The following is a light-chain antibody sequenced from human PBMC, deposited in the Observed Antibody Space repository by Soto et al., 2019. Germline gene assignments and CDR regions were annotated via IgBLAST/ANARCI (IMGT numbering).Light chain of an antibody. CDR1: SSDVGTYNY. V-gene: IGLV2-14*01. Sequence: QSALAQPASVSGSPGQSITISCTGSSSDVGTYNYVSWYQQHPGKAPKLILYEVNNRPSGVSNRFSGSKSGNTASLTISGLQSEDEAVYYCSSYTSGNTAVAFGGGTQLTVL. CDR3: SSYTSGNTAVA. CDR2: EVN. J-gene: IGLJ2*01.